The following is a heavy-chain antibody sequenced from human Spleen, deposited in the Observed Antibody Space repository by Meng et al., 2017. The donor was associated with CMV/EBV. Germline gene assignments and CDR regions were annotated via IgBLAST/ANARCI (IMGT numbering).Heavy chain of an antibody. Sequence: SETLSLTCTVSGGSISSYYWSWIRQPPGKGLEWIGYIYNSGNTNYNPSLKSRVTISIDTSKNQFSLKLSSVPAADTAVYYCARDYITSYYYYGMYVWGQGTTVTVSS. CDR2: IYNSGNT. D-gene: IGHD3-10*01. J-gene: IGHJ6*02. CDR1: GGSISSYY. V-gene: IGHV4-59*01. CDR3: ARDYITSYYYYGMYV.